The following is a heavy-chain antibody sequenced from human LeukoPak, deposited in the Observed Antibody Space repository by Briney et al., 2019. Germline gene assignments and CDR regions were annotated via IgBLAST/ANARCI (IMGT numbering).Heavy chain of an antibody. Sequence: SQTLSLTCAISGDILSNNNVAWNWIRQSPSRGLEWLVRTYYRPKFNTDYAVSVKTRIAINSDTSKNQYSLQLSSVTPEDTGVYYCARGSHSSFDYWGQGTLVTVSS. V-gene: IGHV6-1*01. CDR3: ARGSHSSFDY. D-gene: IGHD3-10*01. CDR2: TYYRPKFNT. J-gene: IGHJ4*02. CDR1: GDILSNNNVA.